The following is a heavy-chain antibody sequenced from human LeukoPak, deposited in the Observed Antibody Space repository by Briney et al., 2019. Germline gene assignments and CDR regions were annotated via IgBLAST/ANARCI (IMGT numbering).Heavy chain of an antibody. CDR2: IRSKANSYAT. D-gene: IGHD5-12*01. V-gene: IGHV3-73*01. J-gene: IGHJ4*02. CDR3: TFTPGYSGYDGGL. Sequence: GGSLRLSCAASGFTFSGSAMHWVRQASGKGLEWVGRIRSKANSYATAYAASVKGRFTISRDDSKNTAYLQMNSLKTEDTAVYYYTFTPGYSGYDGGLWGQGTLVTVSS. CDR1: GFTFSGSA.